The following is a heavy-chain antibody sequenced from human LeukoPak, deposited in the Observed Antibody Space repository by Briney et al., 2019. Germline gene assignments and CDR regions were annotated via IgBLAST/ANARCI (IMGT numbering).Heavy chain of an antibody. D-gene: IGHD2-2*02. J-gene: IGHJ3*02. CDR2: INHSGST. Sequence: GSLRLSCAASGFTFSSYAMSWVRQAPGKGLEWIGEINHSGSTNYNPSLKSRVTISVDTSKNQFSLKLSSVTAADTAVYYCAREGRYRSAFDIWGQGTMVTVSS. V-gene: IGHV4-34*01. CDR1: GFTFSSYA. CDR3: AREGRYRSAFDI.